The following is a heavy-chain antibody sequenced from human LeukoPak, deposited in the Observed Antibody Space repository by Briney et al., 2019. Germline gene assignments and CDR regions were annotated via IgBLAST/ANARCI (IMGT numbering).Heavy chain of an antibody. CDR2: IYYSGST. D-gene: IGHD3-22*01. CDR1: GGSISSYY. Sequence: PSETLSLTCTVSGGSISSYYWSWIRQPPGKGLEWIGYIYYSGSTNYNPSLKSRVTISVDTSKNQFSLKLSSVTAADTAVYYCARGSYYYDQGYYYYYYYMDVWGKGTTVTVSS. V-gene: IGHV4-59*01. CDR3: ARGSYYYDQGYYYYYYYMDV. J-gene: IGHJ6*03.